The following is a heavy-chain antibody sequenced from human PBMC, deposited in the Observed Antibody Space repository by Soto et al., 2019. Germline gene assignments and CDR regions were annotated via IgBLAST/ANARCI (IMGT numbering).Heavy chain of an antibody. D-gene: IGHD3-22*01. V-gene: IGHV3-15*07. CDR2: IKSKTDGGTT. Sequence: GGSLRLSCAASGFTFSNAWMNWVRQAPGKGLEWVGRIKSKTDGGTTDYAAPVKGRFTISRDDSKNTLYLQMNSLKTEDTAVYYCTISITMIVVVPDYYGMDVWGQGTTVTVSS. CDR1: GFTFSNAW. J-gene: IGHJ6*02. CDR3: TISITMIVVVPDYYGMDV.